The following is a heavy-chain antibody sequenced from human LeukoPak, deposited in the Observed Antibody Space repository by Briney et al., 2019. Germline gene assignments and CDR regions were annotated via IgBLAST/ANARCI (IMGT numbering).Heavy chain of an antibody. CDR3: ARVPGRPAAVFDY. CDR1: GGSLSGYS. V-gene: IGHV4-34*01. CDR2: LNHSGST. D-gene: IGHD2-2*01. J-gene: IGHJ4*02. Sequence: PSETLSLTCAVYGGSLSGYSWSWIRQPPGKGLEWIGELNHSGSTNYNPSLKSRVTISVDTSKNQFSLKLSSVTAADPAFYYCARVPGRPAAVFDYWGQGTLVTLSS.